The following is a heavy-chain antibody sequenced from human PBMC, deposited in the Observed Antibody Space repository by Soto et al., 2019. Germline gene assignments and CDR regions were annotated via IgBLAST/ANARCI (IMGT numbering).Heavy chain of an antibody. V-gene: IGHV3-23*01. Sequence: GGSLRLSCAASGFTFSSYAMSWVRQAPGKGLEWVSAISGSGGSTYYADSVKGRFTISRDNSKNTLYLQMNSLRAEDTAVYYCAKSPPRIVVVPAAIGWFDPWGQGTLVTVYS. CDR2: ISGSGGST. J-gene: IGHJ5*02. CDR1: GFTFSSYA. CDR3: AKSPPRIVVVPAAIGWFDP. D-gene: IGHD2-2*02.